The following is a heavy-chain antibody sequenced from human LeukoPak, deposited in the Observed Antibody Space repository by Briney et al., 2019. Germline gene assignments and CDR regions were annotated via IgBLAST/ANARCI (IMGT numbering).Heavy chain of an antibody. CDR1: GFTFSSYD. D-gene: IGHD3-16*01. Sequence: GGSLRLSCAASGFTFSSYDMSWVRQAPRKGLEWVSAISGSGADTYDADSVKGRFTISRDNSKNTLYLQMNSLRAGDTAVYYCAKDSNRGVWGSYRSYDYWGQGTLVTVSS. V-gene: IGHV3-23*01. CDR3: AKDSNRGVWGSYRSYDY. CDR2: ISGSGADT. J-gene: IGHJ4*02.